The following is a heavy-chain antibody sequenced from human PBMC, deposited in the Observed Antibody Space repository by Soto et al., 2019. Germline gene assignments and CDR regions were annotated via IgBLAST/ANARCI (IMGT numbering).Heavy chain of an antibody. J-gene: IGHJ4*02. CDR2: ISHDGSIK. CDR1: GFTFTLYA. D-gene: IGHD3-10*01. CDR3: ARSSGVSTPDFDY. V-gene: IGHV3-30-3*01. Sequence: PGGSLRLSCAASGFTFTLYAIHWVRQAPGKGLEWVAVISHDGSIKYYTDSVKGRLTISRDTSLHTVYLQMNSLGPEDTAVYVCARSSGVSTPDFDYWGQGALVTVSS.